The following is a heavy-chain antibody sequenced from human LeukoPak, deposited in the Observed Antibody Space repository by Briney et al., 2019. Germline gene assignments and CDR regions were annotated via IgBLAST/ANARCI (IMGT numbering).Heavy chain of an antibody. Sequence: PSETLSLTCTVSGGSISSYYWSWIRQPPGKGLEWIGYIYYSGSTNYNPSLKSRVTISVDTSKNQFSLKLSSVTAADTAVYYCAREVEGATSYAFDIWGQGTMVTVSS. J-gene: IGHJ3*02. CDR2: IYYSGST. CDR3: AREVEGATSYAFDI. D-gene: IGHD1-26*01. V-gene: IGHV4-59*01. CDR1: GGSISSYY.